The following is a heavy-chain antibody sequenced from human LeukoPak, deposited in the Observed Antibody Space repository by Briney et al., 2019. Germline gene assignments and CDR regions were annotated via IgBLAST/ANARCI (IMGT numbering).Heavy chain of an antibody. V-gene: IGHV4-59*01. CDR3: ARSKWGYAFDI. CDR1: GGSISSYY. J-gene: IGHJ3*02. CDR2: IYYSGST. Sequence: PSETLSLTCTVSGGSISSYYWSWIRQPPGKGLEWIGYIYYSGSTNYNPSLKSRVTISLDTSKNQFSLKLSSVTAADTAMYFCARSKWGYAFDIWGQGTMVTFSS. D-gene: IGHD7-27*01.